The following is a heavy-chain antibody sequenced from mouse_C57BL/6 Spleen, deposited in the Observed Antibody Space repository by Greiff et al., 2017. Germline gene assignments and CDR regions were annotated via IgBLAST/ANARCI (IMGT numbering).Heavy chain of an antibody. CDR2: IYPGSGST. Sequence: QVQLQQPGAELVKPGASVKMSCKASGYTFTSYWITWVKQRPGQGLEWIGDIYPGSGSTNYNEKFKSKATLTVDTSSSTAYMQLSSLTSEDSAVYYCARSGYYGSSYRGAYFDYWGQGTTLTVSS. CDR1: GYTFTSYW. D-gene: IGHD1-1*01. J-gene: IGHJ2*01. CDR3: ARSGYYGSSYRGAYFDY. V-gene: IGHV1-55*01.